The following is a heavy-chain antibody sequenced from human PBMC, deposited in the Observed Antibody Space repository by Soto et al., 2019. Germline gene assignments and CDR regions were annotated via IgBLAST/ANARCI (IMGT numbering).Heavy chain of an antibody. D-gene: IGHD3-16*02. CDR3: ARAPSEYIWGSYLRYFEY. CDR1: GFPFSNYA. Sequence: EVELLESGGAFIQPGGSLRLSCAASGFPFSNYAMAWVRQASGKGLEWVSGISGNSGHAFYADSAKGRFTSSRDNSRNTLYLQMESLRAEDTATYYCARAPSEYIWGSYLRYFEYWGQGTLVAVSS. CDR2: ISGNSGHA. J-gene: IGHJ4*02. V-gene: IGHV3-23*01.